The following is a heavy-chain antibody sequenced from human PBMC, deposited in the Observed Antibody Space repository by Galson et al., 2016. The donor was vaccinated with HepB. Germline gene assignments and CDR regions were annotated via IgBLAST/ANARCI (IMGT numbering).Heavy chain of an antibody. CDR2: INPSGGST. D-gene: IGHD3-3*01. Sequence: SVKVSCKASGYTFISYYIHWVRQAPGQGLEWLGIINPSGGSTNYAQRYQGRVAMTRDTSTSTVYLELSSLRSEDTAVYYCARENYYDFGSDFRVGDHYYYYGMDVWGQGTPVTVSS. J-gene: IGHJ6*02. CDR1: GYTFISYY. CDR3: ARENYYDFGSDFRVGDHYYYYGMDV. V-gene: IGHV1-46*01.